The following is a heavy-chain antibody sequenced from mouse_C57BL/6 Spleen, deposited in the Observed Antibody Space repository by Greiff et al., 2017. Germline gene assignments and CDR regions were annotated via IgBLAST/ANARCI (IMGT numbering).Heavy chain of an antibody. J-gene: IGHJ4*01. CDR2: IRSKSNNYAT. Sequence: EVKLMESGGGLVQPKGSLKLSCAASGFSFNTYAMNWFRQAPGKGLEWVARIRSKSNNYATYYADSVKDRFTISRDDSESMLYLQMNNLKTEDTAMYYCVRHDYDAMDYWGQGTSVTVSS. CDR1: GFSFNTYA. V-gene: IGHV10-1*01. CDR3: VRHDYDAMDY.